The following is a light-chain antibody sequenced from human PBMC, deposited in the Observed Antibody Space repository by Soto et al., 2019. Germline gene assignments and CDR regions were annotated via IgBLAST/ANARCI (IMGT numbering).Light chain of an antibody. V-gene: IGKV3-11*01. J-gene: IGKJ4*01. CDR2: DAS. CDR1: QSVSSY. Sequence: EIVLTQSPATLSLSPGERATLSCRASQSVSSYLVWYQQKPGQAPRLLIYDASNRATGIPARFSGSGSGTDFTLTISSLEPEDLAVYYCQERSNWLTFGGGTKV. CDR3: QERSNWLT.